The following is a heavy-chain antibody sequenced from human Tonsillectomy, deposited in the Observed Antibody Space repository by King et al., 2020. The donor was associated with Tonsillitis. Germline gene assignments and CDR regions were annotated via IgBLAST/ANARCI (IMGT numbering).Heavy chain of an antibody. CDR3: ARPPRIFLEWFYGMDV. Sequence: VQLVESGGGVVQPGRSLRLSCAASGFTFSNYATHWVRQAPGKGLEWVAVISFDGSNKYYADSVKGRFTISRANSNNTLYLQMNSLRAEDTAVYYCARPPRIFLEWFYGMDVWGQGTTVTVSS. CDR2: ISFDGSNK. D-gene: IGHD3-3*01. V-gene: IGHV3-30-3*01. CDR1: GFTFSNYA. J-gene: IGHJ6*02.